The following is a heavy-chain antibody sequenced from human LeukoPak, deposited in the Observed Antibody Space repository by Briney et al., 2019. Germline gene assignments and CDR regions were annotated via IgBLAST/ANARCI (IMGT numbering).Heavy chain of an antibody. V-gene: IGHV4-59*01. CDR2: IYYSGST. CDR3: ARGSNYYDSSEYNWFDP. Sequence: SSETLSLTCTVSGGSISSYYWSWIRPPPGKGLGWIGYIYYSGSTNYNPSLKSRVTISVDTSKNQFSLKLSSVTAADTAVYYCARGSNYYDSSEYNWFDPWGQGTLVTVSS. J-gene: IGHJ5*02. D-gene: IGHD3-22*01. CDR1: GGSISSYY.